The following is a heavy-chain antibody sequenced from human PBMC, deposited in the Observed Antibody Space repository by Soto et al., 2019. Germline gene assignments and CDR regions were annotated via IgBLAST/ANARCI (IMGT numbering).Heavy chain of an antibody. CDR3: ARVHLVRTSSYYCGMDV. D-gene: IGHD6-6*01. CDR2: ISGSGKDT. V-gene: IGHV3-21*06. CDR1: GFTFSDYR. Sequence: GGSLILSCATSGFTFSDYRMNWVRQAPGKGLEWVASISGSGKDTFYRDSVKGRFTISRDNAESSLVLQMNSLTVDDTAVYHCARVHLVRTSSYYCGMDVWGPGTTVTVS. J-gene: IGHJ6*02.